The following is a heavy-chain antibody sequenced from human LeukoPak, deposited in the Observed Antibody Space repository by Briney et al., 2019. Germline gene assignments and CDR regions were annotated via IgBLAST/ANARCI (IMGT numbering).Heavy chain of an antibody. CDR3: ARDLIGGYSGYEYYFDY. D-gene: IGHD5-12*01. CDR2: INHSGST. V-gene: IGHV4-34*01. J-gene: IGHJ4*02. CDR1: GGSFSGYY. Sequence: ASETLSLTCAVYGGSFSGYYWSWIRKPPGKGLEGIGEINHSGSTNYNPSLKSRVTISVDTSKNQFSLKLSSVTAADTAVYYCARDLIGGYSGYEYYFDYWGQGTLVTVSS.